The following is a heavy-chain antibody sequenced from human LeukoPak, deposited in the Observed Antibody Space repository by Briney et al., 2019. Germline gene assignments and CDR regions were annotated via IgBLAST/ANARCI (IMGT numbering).Heavy chain of an antibody. CDR2: ISAYSGNT. V-gene: IGHV1-18*01. J-gene: IGHJ3*02. D-gene: IGHD3-9*01. CDR1: GYTFTSYG. CDR3: ARDRIRYFDWLFEAFDI. Sequence: ASVKVSCKASGYTFTSYGISWVRQAPGQGLEWMGWISAYSGNTNYAQKLQGIVAMTTDTSTSTAYMELRSLRSDDTAVCYCARDRIRYFDWLFEAFDIWGQGTMVTVSS.